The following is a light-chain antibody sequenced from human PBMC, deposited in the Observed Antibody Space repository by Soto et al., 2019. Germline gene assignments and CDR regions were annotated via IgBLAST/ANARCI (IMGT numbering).Light chain of an antibody. Sequence: DIQMTQSPSTLSAFVGDRVTITCRASQSISRCLAWYQQKPGKAPKLLIYDAYSLESGVPSRFSGSGSGTDFTLTISGLQPNDFATYYCQQYNTYSRTFGQGTKVEIK. V-gene: IGKV1-5*01. J-gene: IGKJ1*01. CDR3: QQYNTYSRT. CDR1: QSISRC. CDR2: DAY.